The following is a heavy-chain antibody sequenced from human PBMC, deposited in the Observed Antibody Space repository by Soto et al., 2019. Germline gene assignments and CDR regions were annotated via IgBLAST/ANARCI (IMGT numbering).Heavy chain of an antibody. D-gene: IGHD4-17*01. CDR3: ARDWLFDYGGNSEGETNYGMDV. Sequence: ASVKVSCKASGYTFTSYYMHWVRQAPGQGLEWMGIINPSGGSTSYAQKFQGRVTMTRDTSTSTVYMELSSLRSEDTAVYYCARDWLFDYGGNSEGETNYGMDVWGQGTTVTVSS. J-gene: IGHJ6*02. V-gene: IGHV1-46*01. CDR1: GYTFTSYY. CDR2: INPSGGST.